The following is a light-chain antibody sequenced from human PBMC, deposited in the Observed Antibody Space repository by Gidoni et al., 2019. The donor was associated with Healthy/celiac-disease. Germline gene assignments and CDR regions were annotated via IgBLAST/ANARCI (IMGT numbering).Light chain of an antibody. CDR1: QSISSW. Sequence: DIQMTQSPSTLSASVGDRVTITCRASQSISSWLAWYQQKPGKAPQLLIYDASSLESGVPSRFSGSGSGTEFPLTISSLQPDDFATYYCQQYNSYSTFGQGTKVEIK. CDR3: QQYNSYST. J-gene: IGKJ1*01. V-gene: IGKV1-5*01. CDR2: DAS.